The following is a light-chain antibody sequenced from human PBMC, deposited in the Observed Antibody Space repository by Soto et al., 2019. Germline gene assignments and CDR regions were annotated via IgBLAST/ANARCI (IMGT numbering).Light chain of an antibody. CDR3: QSYASSLSGWV. V-gene: IGLV1-44*01. Sequence: QSVLTQPPSASGTPGQRVTISCSGSSSNIGSHTVNWYQHLPGTAPKLLILSHNQLPSGVTDRFSGSKSGTSASLAITGLRAEDEADYYCQSYASSLSGWVFGGGTKLTVL. J-gene: IGLJ3*02. CDR2: SHN. CDR1: SSNIGSHT.